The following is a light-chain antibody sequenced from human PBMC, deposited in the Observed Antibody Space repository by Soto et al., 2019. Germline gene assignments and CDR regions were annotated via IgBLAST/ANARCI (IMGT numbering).Light chain of an antibody. CDR2: TAS. Sequence: DIQMTQSPSSLSTSVGDTVTITCRASQGIGKNLAWYQQKPGKVPKVLIYTASTLHSGVPSRFSGSGSGTDFPLTINSLQPEDVATYFCQKYDSVPWSFGQGTRVEI. CDR1: QGIGKN. J-gene: IGKJ1*01. CDR3: QKYDSVPWS. V-gene: IGKV1-27*01.